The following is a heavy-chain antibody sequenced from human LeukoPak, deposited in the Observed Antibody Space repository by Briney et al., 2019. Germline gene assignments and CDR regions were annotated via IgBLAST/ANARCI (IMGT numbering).Heavy chain of an antibody. CDR2: IGPSGTST. CDR1: GFSFRAYA. D-gene: IGHD3-9*01. CDR3: TGSTTGYYSY. J-gene: IGHJ4*02. V-gene: IGHV3-64D*06. Sequence: GGSLRLSCSASGFSFRAYAMHWVRQAPGRGLEYVSAIGPSGTSTYFADSVKGRFTISSDNSKNTVYLQMSSLRTENTAVYFCTGSTTGYYSYWGQGTLVTVSS.